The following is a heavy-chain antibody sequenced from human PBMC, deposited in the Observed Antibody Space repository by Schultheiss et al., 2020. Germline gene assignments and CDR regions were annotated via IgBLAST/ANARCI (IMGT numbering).Heavy chain of an antibody. V-gene: IGHV4-34*01. CDR3: ARDHDSSGDIKRDY. CDR2: INHSGST. J-gene: IGHJ4*02. D-gene: IGHD3-22*01. CDR1: GGSFSGYY. Sequence: GSLSLTCAVYGGSFSGYYWSWIRQPPGKGLEWIGEINHSGSTNYNPSLKSRVTISVDTSKNQFSLKLSSVTAADTAVYYCARDHDSSGDIKRDYWGQGTLVTVSS.